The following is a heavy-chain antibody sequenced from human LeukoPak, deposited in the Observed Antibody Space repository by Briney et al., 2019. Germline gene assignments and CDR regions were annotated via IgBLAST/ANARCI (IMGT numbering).Heavy chain of an antibody. Sequence: GGSLRLSCAASGFTFRDYYMNWIRQAPGKGLEWVAVISYDGSNKYYADSVKGRFTISRDNSKNTLYLQMNSLRAEDTAVYYCAKVLRYFDWLSPDFDYWGQGTLVTVSS. J-gene: IGHJ4*02. V-gene: IGHV3-30*18. CDR2: ISYDGSNK. CDR3: AKVLRYFDWLSPDFDY. D-gene: IGHD3-9*01. CDR1: GFTFRDYY.